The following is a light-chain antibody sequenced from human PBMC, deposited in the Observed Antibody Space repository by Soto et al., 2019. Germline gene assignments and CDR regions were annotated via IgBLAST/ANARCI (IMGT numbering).Light chain of an antibody. V-gene: IGKV3-20*01. CDR3: QQYGNSPFT. J-gene: IGKJ3*01. CDR1: QSVSSSY. Sequence: EIVLTQSPGTLSLSPGERATLSCRASQSVSSSYLAWYQQKPGQTPRLLFYGASSRATGIPDRFSGSGSGTDFTLTISRLEPEDFAVYYCQQYGNSPFTFGPGTKVDIK. CDR2: GAS.